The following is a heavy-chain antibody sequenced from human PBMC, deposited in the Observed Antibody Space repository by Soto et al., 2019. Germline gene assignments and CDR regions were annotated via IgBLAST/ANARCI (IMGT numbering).Heavy chain of an antibody. D-gene: IGHD3-22*01. CDR2: ISSSGSTI. Sequence: GGTLRLSCAASGFTFSSYEMNWVRQAPGKSLEPVSYISSSGSTIYYADSVKGRFTISRDNAKNSLYLQINSLRAEDTAVYYFAVRSSEKSYKYYGMGVWEQGRTVT. CDR1: GFTFSSYE. J-gene: IGHJ6*01. CDR3: AVRSSEKSYKYYGMGV. V-gene: IGHV3-48*03.